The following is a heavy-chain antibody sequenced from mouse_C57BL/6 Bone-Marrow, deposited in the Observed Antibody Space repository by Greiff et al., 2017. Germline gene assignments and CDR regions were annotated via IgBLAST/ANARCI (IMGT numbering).Heavy chain of an antibody. CDR2: IHPNSGST. V-gene: IGHV1-64*01. CDR3: ARYHAGWYFDV. J-gene: IGHJ1*03. Sequence: VQLQQPGAELVKPGASVKLSCKASGYTFTSYWMHWVKQRPGQGLEWIGMIHPNSGSTNYNEKFKSKATLTVDKSSSTAYMQLSSLTSEDSAVYYCARYHAGWYFDVWGTGTTVTVSS. CDR1: GYTFTSYW. D-gene: IGHD2-12*01.